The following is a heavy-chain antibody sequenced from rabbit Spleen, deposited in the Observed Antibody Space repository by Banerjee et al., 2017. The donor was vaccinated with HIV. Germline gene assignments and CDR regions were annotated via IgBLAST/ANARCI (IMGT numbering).Heavy chain of an antibody. CDR1: GFSFSNKAV. J-gene: IGHJ4*01. CDR2: INTATGKG. Sequence: QEQLVESGGGLVQPEGSLKLSCTASGFSFSNKAVMCWVRQAPGKGLQWIACINTATGKGVYATWAKGRFTISRTSSTTVTLQMTSLTAADTATYFCARPTGADYGWAIGLWGQGTLVTVS. CDR3: ARPTGADYGWAIGL. D-gene: IGHD6-1*01. V-gene: IGHV1S45*01.